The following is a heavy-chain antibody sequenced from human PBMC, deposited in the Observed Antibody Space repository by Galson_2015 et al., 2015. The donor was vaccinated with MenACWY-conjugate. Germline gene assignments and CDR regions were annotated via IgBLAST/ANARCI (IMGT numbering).Heavy chain of an antibody. CDR2: IHSSSGYI. J-gene: IGHJ4*02. CDR1: GFTFSTYS. Sequence: SLRLSCAASGFTFSTYSMNWVRQAPGKGLEWVSSIHSSSGYIYYAGSLKGRFAISRDNARNSLYLQMNSLTAEDTAVYYCARTSAGYCSNTNCYVSIDYWGQGTLVTVPS. D-gene: IGHD2-2*01. CDR3: ARTSAGYCSNTNCYVSIDY. V-gene: IGHV3-21*01.